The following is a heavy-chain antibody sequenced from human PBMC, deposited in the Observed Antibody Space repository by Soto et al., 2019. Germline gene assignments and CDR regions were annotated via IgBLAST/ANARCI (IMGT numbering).Heavy chain of an antibody. CDR1: GYTFTSYG. Sequence: ASVKVSGKASGYTFTSYGISWVRQAPGQGLEWMGWISAYNGNTNYAQKLQGRVTMTTDTSTSTAYMELRSLRSDDTAVYYCARVVVAATWFDPWGQGTLVTVSS. J-gene: IGHJ5*02. V-gene: IGHV1-18*01. CDR2: ISAYNGNT. CDR3: ARVVVAATWFDP. D-gene: IGHD2-15*01.